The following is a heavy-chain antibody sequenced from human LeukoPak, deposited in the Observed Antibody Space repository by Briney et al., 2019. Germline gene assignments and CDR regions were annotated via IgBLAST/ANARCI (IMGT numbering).Heavy chain of an antibody. D-gene: IGHD2-2*01. CDR3: ARDPCEFRSCYSPYYFDY. CDR2: INPSGGST. V-gene: IGHV1-46*01. J-gene: IGHJ4*02. CDR1: GYTFTSYY. Sequence: ASVKVSCKASGYTFTSYYMHWVRQAPGQGLEWMGIINPSGGSTSYAQKFQGRVTMTRDTSTSTVYMELSSLRSEDTAVYYCARDPCEFRSCYSPYYFDYWGQGTLVIVSS.